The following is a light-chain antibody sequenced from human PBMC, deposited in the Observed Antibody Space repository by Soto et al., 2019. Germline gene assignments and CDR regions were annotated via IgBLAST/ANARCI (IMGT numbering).Light chain of an antibody. Sequence: DIQLTRSPSFLSASVGDRVTITCRASQGIFNYLAWYQQKSGKAPKLLIYAASTLQGGVPSRFSGSGSGTEFTLTISSLQPEDFASYFCQHLNTYPLAFGGGTKVEIK. CDR3: QHLNTYPLA. V-gene: IGKV1-9*01. J-gene: IGKJ4*01. CDR1: QGIFNY. CDR2: AAS.